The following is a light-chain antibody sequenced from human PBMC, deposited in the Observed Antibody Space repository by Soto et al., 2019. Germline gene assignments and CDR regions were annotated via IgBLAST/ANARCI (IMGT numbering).Light chain of an antibody. CDR1: QGISSY. Sequence: AIRMTHSPPSLSASTGDRVTITCRASQGISSYLAWYQQKPGKAPKLLIYAASTLQSGVPSRFSGSGSGTDFTLTISCLQSEDFATYYCQQYYSYPPLTFGQGTRLEIK. V-gene: IGKV1-8*01. CDR2: AAS. J-gene: IGKJ5*01. CDR3: QQYYSYPPLT.